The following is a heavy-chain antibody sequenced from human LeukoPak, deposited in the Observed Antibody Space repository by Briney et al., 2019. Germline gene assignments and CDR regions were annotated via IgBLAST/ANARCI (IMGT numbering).Heavy chain of an antibody. Sequence: PSETLSLTCTVSGGSISSYYWSWIRQPPGKGLEWIGYIYYSESTNYNPSLKSRVTISVDTSKNQFSLKLSSVTAADTAVYYCARSSGGAKPGAFDIWGQGTMVTVSS. CDR1: GGSISSYY. D-gene: IGHD1-26*01. J-gene: IGHJ3*02. CDR2: IYYSEST. V-gene: IGHV4-59*08. CDR3: ARSSGGAKPGAFDI.